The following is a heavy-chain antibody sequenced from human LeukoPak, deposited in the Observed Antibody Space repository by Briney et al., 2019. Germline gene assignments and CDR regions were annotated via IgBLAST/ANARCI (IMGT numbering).Heavy chain of an antibody. CDR3: ATDSQLERRNHAFDI. V-gene: IGHV1-24*01. Sequence: GASVKVSCKVSGYTLTELSMHWVRQAPGKGLEWMGGFDPEDGETIYAQKFQGRVTITQDTSTDTAYMELSRLRSEDTAVYYCATDSQLERRNHAFDIWGQGTMVTVSS. D-gene: IGHD1-1*01. CDR2: FDPEDGET. CDR1: GYTLTELS. J-gene: IGHJ3*02.